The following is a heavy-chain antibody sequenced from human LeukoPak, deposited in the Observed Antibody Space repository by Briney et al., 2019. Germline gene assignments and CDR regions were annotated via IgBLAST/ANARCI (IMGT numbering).Heavy chain of an antibody. Sequence: SETLSLTCTVSGGSISSYYWSWIRQPPGKGLEWIGYIYYSGSTNYNPSLKSRVTISVDTSKNQFSLKLSSVTAADTAVYYCARLSVDTAMVTDFDYWGQGTLVTVSS. CDR2: IYYSGST. D-gene: IGHD5-18*01. V-gene: IGHV4-59*01. CDR3: ARLSVDTAMVTDFDY. CDR1: GGSISSYY. J-gene: IGHJ4*02.